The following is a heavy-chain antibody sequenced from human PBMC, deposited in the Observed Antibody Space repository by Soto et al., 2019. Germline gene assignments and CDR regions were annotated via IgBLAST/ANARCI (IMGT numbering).Heavy chain of an antibody. CDR2: IIPIFGTA. D-gene: IGHD3-22*01. Sequence: QVQLVQSGAEVKKPGSSVKVSCKASGGTFSSYAISWVRQAPGQGLEWMGGIIPIFGTANYEQKFQGRVTLTADESTSTAYMELSSLRSEDTAVYYCARPTRYYYDRSGQSAWFDPWGQGTLVTVSS. CDR3: ARPTRYYYDRSGQSAWFDP. V-gene: IGHV1-69*12. J-gene: IGHJ5*02. CDR1: GGTFSSYA.